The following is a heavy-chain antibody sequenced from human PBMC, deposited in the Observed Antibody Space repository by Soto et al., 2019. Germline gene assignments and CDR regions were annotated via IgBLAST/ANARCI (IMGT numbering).Heavy chain of an antibody. J-gene: IGHJ6*03. CDR2: ISAYNGNT. CDR3: AREGQVVAATLYYYYYMDV. CDR1: GYTFTSYG. Sequence: ASVKVSCKASGYTFTSYGISWVRQAPGRGLEWMGWISAYNGNTNYAQKLQGRVTMTTDTSTSTAYMELRSLRSDDTAVYYCAREGQVVAATLYYYYYMDVWGKGTTVTVSS. V-gene: IGHV1-18*01. D-gene: IGHD2-15*01.